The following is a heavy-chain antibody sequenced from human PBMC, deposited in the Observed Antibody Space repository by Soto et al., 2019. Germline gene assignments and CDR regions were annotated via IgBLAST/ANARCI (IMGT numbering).Heavy chain of an antibody. CDR1: GFTFSSYV. CDR2: ISHDGNNK. CDR3: ARDKRDLRFLEWSYYFDY. J-gene: IGHJ4*02. V-gene: IGHV3-30-3*01. Sequence: GGSLRLSCAASGFTFSSYVMHWVRQTPGKGLEWVAFISHDGNNKYYAESVKGRFTISRDNAKNTLYLQLNSLRAVDTAVYYCARDKRDLRFLEWSYYFDYWGQGTLVTVSS. D-gene: IGHD3-3*01.